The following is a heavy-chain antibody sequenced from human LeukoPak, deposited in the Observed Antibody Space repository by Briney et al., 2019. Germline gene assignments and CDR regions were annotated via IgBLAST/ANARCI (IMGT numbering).Heavy chain of an antibody. CDR3: ARSSEYGDPFNY. Sequence: SETLSLTCTVSGASISRSDYFWGWIRQPPGKGLEWIGSIYYSGSTYYSPSLKGRVTISVDTSKNQFSLKLNSVTAADTAVYYCARSSEYGDPFNYWGQGTLVIVSS. D-gene: IGHD4-17*01. CDR2: IYYSGST. V-gene: IGHV4-39*01. CDR1: GASISRSDYF. J-gene: IGHJ4*02.